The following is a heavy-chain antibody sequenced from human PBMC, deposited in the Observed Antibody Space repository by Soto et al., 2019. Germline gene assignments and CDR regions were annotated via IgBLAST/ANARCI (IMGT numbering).Heavy chain of an antibody. CDR1: GGTFSSYA. J-gene: IGHJ3*02. V-gene: IGHV1-69*10. CDR3: ARELSEYSSSLGSFDI. Sequence: ASVKVSCKASGGTFSSYAISWVRQAPGQGLEWMGGFIPIFGIANYAQKFQGRVTITADKSTSTAYMELSSLRSEDTAVYYCARELSEYSSSLGSFDIWGQGTMVTVSS. CDR2: FIPIFGIA. D-gene: IGHD6-6*01.